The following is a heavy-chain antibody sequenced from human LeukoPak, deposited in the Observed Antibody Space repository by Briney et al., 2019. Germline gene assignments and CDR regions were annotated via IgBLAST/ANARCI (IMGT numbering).Heavy chain of an antibody. Sequence: SGGSLRLSCAASGFTFSSYWMSWVRQAPGKGLEWVANIKQDGSEKYYVDSVKGRFTISRDNAKNSLYLQMNSLRAEDTAVYYCARDYSNYGYNWFDPWGQGTLVTVSS. J-gene: IGHJ5*02. CDR1: GFTFSSYW. V-gene: IGHV3-7*01. CDR3: ARDYSNYGYNWFDP. CDR2: IKQDGSEK. D-gene: IGHD4-11*01.